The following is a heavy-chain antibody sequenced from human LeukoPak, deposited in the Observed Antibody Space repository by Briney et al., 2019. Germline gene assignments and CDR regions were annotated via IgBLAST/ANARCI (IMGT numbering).Heavy chain of an antibody. CDR3: ARDIKRWELLPYYYYCMDV. CDR2: IYTSGST. D-gene: IGHD1-26*01. CDR1: GGSISSYY. V-gene: IGHV4-4*07. Sequence: SETLSLTCTVSGGSISSYYWSWIRQPAGKGLEWIGRIYTSGSTNYNPSLKSRVTMSVDTSKNQFSLKLSSVTAADTAVYYCARDIKRWELLPYYYYCMDVWGKGTTVTISS. J-gene: IGHJ6*03.